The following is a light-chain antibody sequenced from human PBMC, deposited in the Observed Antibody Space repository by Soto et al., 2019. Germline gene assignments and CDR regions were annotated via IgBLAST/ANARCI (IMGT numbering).Light chain of an antibody. CDR1: SSDVGGYNY. V-gene: IGLV2-14*01. Sequence: QSVLTQPASVSGSPGQSITISCTGTSSDVGGYNYVSWYQQHPGKAPKPMIYDVSNRPSGVSNRFSGSKSGNTASLTISGLQAEDEADYYCSSYTSSSTLEGVFGGGTKLTVL. CDR3: SSYTSSSTLEGV. CDR2: DVS. J-gene: IGLJ2*01.